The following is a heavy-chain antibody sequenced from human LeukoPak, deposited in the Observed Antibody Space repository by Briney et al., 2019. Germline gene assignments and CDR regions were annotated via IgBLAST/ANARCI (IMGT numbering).Heavy chain of an antibody. Sequence: GGSLRLSCAASGFTFSSYSMNWVRQAPGKGLEWVSSISSSSSYIYYADSVKGRFTISRDNANNSLYLQINSLRVEDTAVYYCARDGDHSEVAYFDYWGRGTLVTVSA. D-gene: IGHD4-11*01. CDR1: GFTFSSYS. CDR3: ARDGDHSEVAYFDY. V-gene: IGHV3-21*01. CDR2: ISSSSSYI. J-gene: IGHJ4*02.